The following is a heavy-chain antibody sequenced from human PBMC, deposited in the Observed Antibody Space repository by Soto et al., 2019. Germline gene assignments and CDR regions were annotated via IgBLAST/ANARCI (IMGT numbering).Heavy chain of an antibody. J-gene: IGHJ5*02. CDR2: TYYRSKWYN. CDR1: GDSVSSDSAA. D-gene: IGHD6-6*01. V-gene: IGHV6-1*01. Sequence: PSQTLSLTCAISGDSVSSDSAAWNWIRQSPSRGLEWLGRTYYRSKWYNDYAAFVKSRININPDTSENQFSLQLNSVTPEDTAVYYCARDRGIAARPSLFDPWGQGTLVTVSS. CDR3: ARDRGIAARPSLFDP.